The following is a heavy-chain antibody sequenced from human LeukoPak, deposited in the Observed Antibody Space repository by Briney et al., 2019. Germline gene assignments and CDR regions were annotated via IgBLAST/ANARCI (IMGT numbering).Heavy chain of an antibody. CDR2: IKSKTDGGTT. D-gene: IGHD2-2*03. CDR1: GFTFSNAW. CDR3: TTDMDIVVVPAARVNAFDI. Sequence: PGGSLRLSCAASGFTFSNAWMSWVRQAPGKGLEWVGRIKSKTDGGTTDYAAPVKGRFTISRDDSKNTLYLQMNSLKTEDTAVYYCTTDMDIVVVPAARVNAFDIWGQGTMVTVSS. V-gene: IGHV3-15*01. J-gene: IGHJ3*02.